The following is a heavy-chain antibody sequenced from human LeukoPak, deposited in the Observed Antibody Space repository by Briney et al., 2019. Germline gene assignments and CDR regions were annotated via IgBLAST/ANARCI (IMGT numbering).Heavy chain of an antibody. D-gene: IGHD3-22*01. V-gene: IGHV4-59*01. J-gene: IGHJ4*02. CDR3: ARGRRTGRNYYDSSGFYDQPYFDY. CDR1: GASITYYY. CDR2: IYHGGST. Sequence: PSETLSLTCTVSGASITYYYWTWIRQPPEKGLEWVGHIYHGGSTNKNPSLKSRVTISIDTSKNQVSLDLRSVTAADTAVYYCARGRRTGRNYYDSSGFYDQPYFDYWGQGTLVTVSS.